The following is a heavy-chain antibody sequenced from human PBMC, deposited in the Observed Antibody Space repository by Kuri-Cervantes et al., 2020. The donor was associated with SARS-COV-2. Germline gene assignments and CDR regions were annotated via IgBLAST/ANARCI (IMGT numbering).Heavy chain of an antibody. CDR1: GFTFSSYA. J-gene: IGHJ5*02. V-gene: IGHV3-30-3*01. CDR3: ARAGYSSGWYPPNWFDP. CDR2: ISYDGSNK. Sequence: GESLKISCAASGFTFSSYAMHWVRQAPGKGLEWVAVISYDGSNKYYADSVKGRFTISRDNSKNTLYLQMNSLRAEDTAVCYCARAGYSSGWYPPNWFDPWGQGTLVTVSS. D-gene: IGHD6-19*01.